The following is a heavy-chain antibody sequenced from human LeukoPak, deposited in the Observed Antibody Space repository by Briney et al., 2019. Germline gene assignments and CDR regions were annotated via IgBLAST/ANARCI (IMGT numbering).Heavy chain of an antibody. J-gene: IGHJ4*02. D-gene: IGHD6-19*01. CDR3: AREGAYSSGWGYFDY. CDR1: GFTVSSNY. CDR2: IYSGGST. Sequence: GGSLRLSCAASGFTVSSNYMSWVRQAPGKGLEWVSVIYSGGSTYYADSVKDRFTISRDNSKNTLYLQMNSLRAEDTAVYYCAREGAYSSGWGYFDYWGQGTLVTVSS. V-gene: IGHV3-53*05.